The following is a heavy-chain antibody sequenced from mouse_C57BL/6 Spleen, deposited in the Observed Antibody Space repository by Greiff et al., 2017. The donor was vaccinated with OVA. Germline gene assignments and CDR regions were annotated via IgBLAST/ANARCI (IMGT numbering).Heavy chain of an antibody. V-gene: IGHV1-74*01. D-gene: IGHD2-1*01. CDR2: LHPSDSDT. CDR3: AIEGDYGNYEGYFDY. Sequence: QVQLQQPGAELVKPGASVKVSCKASGYTFTSYWLHWVKQRPGQGLEWIGRLHPSDSDTNYNQKFKGKATLTVDKSSSTAYMQLSSLTSEDSAVYYCAIEGDYGNYEGYFDYWGQGTTLTVSS. CDR1: GYTFTSYW. J-gene: IGHJ2*01.